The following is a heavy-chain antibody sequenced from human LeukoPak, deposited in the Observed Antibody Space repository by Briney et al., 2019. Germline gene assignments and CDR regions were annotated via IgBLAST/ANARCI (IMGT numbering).Heavy chain of an antibody. V-gene: IGHV4-34*01. Sequence: SETLSLTCAVYGGSFSGYYWSWIRQPPGKGLEWIGEINHSGSTNHNPSLKSRVTISVDTSKNQFSLKLSSVTAADTAVYYCARGPLMRIFGVVRRGYYFDYWGQGTLVTVSS. J-gene: IGHJ4*02. CDR2: INHSGST. D-gene: IGHD3-3*01. CDR3: ARGPLMRIFGVVRRGYYFDY. CDR1: GGSFSGYY.